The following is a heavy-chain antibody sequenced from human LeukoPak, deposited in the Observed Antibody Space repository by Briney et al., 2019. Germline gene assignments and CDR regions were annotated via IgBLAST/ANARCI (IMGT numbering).Heavy chain of an antibody. J-gene: IGHJ4*02. D-gene: IGHD6-13*01. CDR1: GRSISGYA. Sequence: KTSETLSLTCSVSGRSISGYAWIWIRQPPGRGLEWIGYIYHSGSTYYNPSLRSRVSISLDTSKNQFSLKLSSVTAADTAVYYCARDGAAGGIYGYFPNWGQGTLVTVSS. V-gene: IGHV4-59*01. CDR2: IYHSGST. CDR3: ARDGAAGGIYGYFPN.